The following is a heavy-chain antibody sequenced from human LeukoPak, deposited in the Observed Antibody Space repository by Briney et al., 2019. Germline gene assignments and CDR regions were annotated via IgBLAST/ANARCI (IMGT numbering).Heavy chain of an antibody. Sequence: ASVKVPCKASGYTFTSYYMHWVRQAPGQGLEWMGIINPSGGSTSYAQKFQGRVTMTRDTSTSTVYMELSSLRSEDTAVYYCARGGVVVPAAISNWFDPWGQGTLVTVSS. CDR2: INPSGGST. V-gene: IGHV1-46*01. CDR1: GYTFTSYY. J-gene: IGHJ5*02. D-gene: IGHD2-2*02. CDR3: ARGGVVVPAAISNWFDP.